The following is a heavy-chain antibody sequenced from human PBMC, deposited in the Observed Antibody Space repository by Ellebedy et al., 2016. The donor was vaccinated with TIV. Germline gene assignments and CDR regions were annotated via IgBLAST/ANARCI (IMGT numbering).Heavy chain of an antibody. CDR2: INEGGNGE. CDR1: GFTFSDAW. V-gene: IGHV3-7*04. J-gene: IGHJ1*01. Sequence: GESLKISXAASGFTFSDAWMSWVRQAPGKGLEWVANINEGGNGENYVDSVKGRFTISRDNAKNSLYLQMNSLRAEDTAVYYCTRDKIDWGQGTLVTVSS. CDR3: TRDKID.